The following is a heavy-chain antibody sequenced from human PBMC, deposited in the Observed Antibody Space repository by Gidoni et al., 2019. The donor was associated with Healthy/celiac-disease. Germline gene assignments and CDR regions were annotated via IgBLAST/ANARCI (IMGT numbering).Heavy chain of an antibody. D-gene: IGHD4-17*01. J-gene: IGHJ2*01. CDR2: IYWNDDK. CDR1: GFSLSTSGVG. Sequence: QITLKESGPTLVKPTQTLTLTCTFSGFSLSTSGVGVGWIRQPPGKALEWLALIYWNDDKRYSPSLKSRLTITKDTSKNQVVLTMTNMDPVDTATYYCAHRPRVVGDYGDYWYFDLWGRGTLVTVSS. CDR3: AHRPRVVGDYGDYWYFDL. V-gene: IGHV2-5*01.